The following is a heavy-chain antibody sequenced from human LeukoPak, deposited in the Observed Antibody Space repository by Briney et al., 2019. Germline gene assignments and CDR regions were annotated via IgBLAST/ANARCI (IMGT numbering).Heavy chain of an antibody. CDR1: GFTFSSYS. CDR2: ISSSSSYI. D-gene: IGHD4-17*01. CDR3: ARDYGDTYYYYGMDV. Sequence: PGGSLRLSCAASGFTFSSYSMNWVRQAPGKGLEWVSSISSSSSYIYYADSVKGRFTISRDSAKNSLYLQMNSLRAEDTAVYYCARDYGDTYYYYGMDVWGQGTTVTVSS. V-gene: IGHV3-21*01. J-gene: IGHJ6*02.